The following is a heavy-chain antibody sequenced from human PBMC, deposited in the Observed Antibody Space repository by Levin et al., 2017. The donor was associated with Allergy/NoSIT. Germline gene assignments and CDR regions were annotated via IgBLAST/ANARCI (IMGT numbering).Heavy chain of an antibody. CDR3: AKDKDGIVGPTLVDY. CDR2: ISGSGRST. J-gene: IGHJ4*02. D-gene: IGHD1-26*01. Sequence: QSGGSLRLSCAASGFMFDSYTMNWVRQAPGKGLEWVSGISGSGRSTYYADSVKGRFTISRDNSKSTFYLQMNSLRAEDTATYYCAKDKDGIVGPTLVDYWGQGTPVTVSS. CDR1: GFMFDSYT. V-gene: IGHV3-23*01.